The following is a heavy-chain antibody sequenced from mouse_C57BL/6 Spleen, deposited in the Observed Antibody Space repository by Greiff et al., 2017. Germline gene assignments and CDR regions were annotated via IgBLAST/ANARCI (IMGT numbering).Heavy chain of an antibody. V-gene: IGHV5-17*01. CDR3: ARQLTGDWYFDG. D-gene: IGHD4-1*01. J-gene: IGHJ1*03. Sequence: EVKLVESGGGLVKPGGSLTLSCAASGFTFSDYGMHWVRQAPEKGLEWVAYISSGSSTIYYADTVKGRCTISRDNAKNTLFLQMPSLGSEDTAMYYCARQLTGDWYFDGWGTGTTVTVSS. CDR1: GFTFSDYG. CDR2: ISSGSSTI.